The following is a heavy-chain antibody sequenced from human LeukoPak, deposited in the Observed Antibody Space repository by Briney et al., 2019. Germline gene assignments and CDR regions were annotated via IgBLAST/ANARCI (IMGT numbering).Heavy chain of an antibody. CDR1: GYTFFCYY. CDR2: IDPYTGNT. CDR3: AREYSASEH. J-gene: IGHJ1*01. V-gene: IGHV1-2*02. Sequence: ASVKVSCKASGYTFFCYYLHWVRQAPGQGLEWMAWIDPYTGNTHYAQKFQGRITVTRDTSISTTYMELSWLTSDDTVLYYCAREYSASEHWGQGTLVTVSS. D-gene: IGHD5-12*01.